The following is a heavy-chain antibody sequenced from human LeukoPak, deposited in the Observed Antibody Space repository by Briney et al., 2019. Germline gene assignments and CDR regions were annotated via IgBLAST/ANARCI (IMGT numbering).Heavy chain of an antibody. Sequence: PSETLSLTCTVSSGSISSYYWSWIRQPPGKGLEWIGYIYYSGSTNYNPSLKSRVTISVDTSKNQFSLKLSSVTAAHTAVYYCARGGGAYYDYVWGSYGGTFDIWGQGTMVTVSS. CDR3: ARGGGAYYDYVWGSYGGTFDI. CDR2: IYYSGST. J-gene: IGHJ3*02. V-gene: IGHV4-59*01. CDR1: SGSISSYY. D-gene: IGHD3-16*01.